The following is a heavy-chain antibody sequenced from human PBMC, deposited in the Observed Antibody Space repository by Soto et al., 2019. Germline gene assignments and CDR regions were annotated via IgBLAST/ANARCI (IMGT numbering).Heavy chain of an antibody. V-gene: IGHV3-23*01. CDR3: AKALKPFYFQAYYVIRDSGPVSAFLLNRSSDL. D-gene: IGHD2-21*01. Sequence: KGLKWVSAISGSGGSTYYADSVKGRFTISRDNSKNTLYLQMNSLRAEDTAVYYCAKALKPFYFQAYYVIRDSGPVSAFLLNRSSDL. CDR2: ISGSGGST. J-gene: IGHJ2*01.